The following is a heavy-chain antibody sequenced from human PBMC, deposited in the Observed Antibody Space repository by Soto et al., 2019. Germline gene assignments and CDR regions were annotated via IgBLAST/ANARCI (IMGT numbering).Heavy chain of an antibody. D-gene: IGHD2-15*01. CDR2: IYHSGRT. CDR1: GGSISSGGYS. V-gene: IGHV4-30-2*01. J-gene: IGHJ4*02. CDR3: ARGQVVAAQH. Sequence: QLQLQESGSGLVKPSQTLSLTCAVSGGSISSGGYSWSWIRQPPGKGLEWVGYIYHSGRTYYNPSLKSRVTTTVDRSKNQFSLKLSSVTAADTAVYYCARGQVVAAQHWGQATLVTVSS.